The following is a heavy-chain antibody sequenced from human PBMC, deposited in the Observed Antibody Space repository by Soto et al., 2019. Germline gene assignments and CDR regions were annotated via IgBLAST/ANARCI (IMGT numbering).Heavy chain of an antibody. V-gene: IGHV1-69*13. J-gene: IGHJ4*02. D-gene: IGHD6-6*01. Sequence: SVKVSCKASGGTFSSYAISWVPQAPGQGLEWMGGIIPIFGTANYAQKFQGRVTITADESTSTAYMELSSLRSEDTAVYYCAQSIAAYSFDYWGQGTLVTVSS. CDR3: AQSIAAYSFDY. CDR2: IIPIFGTA. CDR1: GGTFSSYA.